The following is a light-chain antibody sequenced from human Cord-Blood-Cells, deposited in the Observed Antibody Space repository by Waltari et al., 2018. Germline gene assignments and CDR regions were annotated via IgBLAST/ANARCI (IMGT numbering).Light chain of an antibody. CDR1: QSVRSN. CDR2: DAS. V-gene: IGKV3-15*01. CDR3: QQYNNWWT. J-gene: IGKJ1*01. Sequence: EIVMHPALPILFVSLGDRSSISCRASQSVRSNLAWYQQKPGKAPRLRIYDASTRATGITARFSGSGSGTEFTLTISSLQSEDCAVYYCQQYNNWWTFGQGTKVEIK.